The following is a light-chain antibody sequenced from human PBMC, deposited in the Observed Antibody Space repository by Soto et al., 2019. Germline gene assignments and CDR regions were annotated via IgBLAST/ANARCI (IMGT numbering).Light chain of an antibody. Sequence: DIQMTQSPSTLSASVGDRVTITCRASQSISSWLAWYQQKPGKAPNLLIYKASSLESGVPSRFSGSGYGTEFTLTISSLQPDDFETYYCQQYNSYPLTFGGGTKVEIK. CDR1: QSISSW. CDR3: QQYNSYPLT. CDR2: KAS. J-gene: IGKJ4*01. V-gene: IGKV1-5*03.